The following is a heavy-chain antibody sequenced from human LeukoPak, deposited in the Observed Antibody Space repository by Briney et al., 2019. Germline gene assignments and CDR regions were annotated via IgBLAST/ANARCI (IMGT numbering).Heavy chain of an antibody. D-gene: IGHD1-26*01. V-gene: IGHV1-18*01. CDR1: GYTFTSYG. CDR3: ARAAGGSYYSYFDY. Sequence: ASVKVSCKASGYTFTSYGISWVRQAPGQGLEWMGWISAYNGNTNYAQKLQGRVTMTTDTSTSTAYMELRSPRSDDTAVYYCARAAGGSYYSYFDYWGQGTPVTVSS. CDR2: ISAYNGNT. J-gene: IGHJ4*02.